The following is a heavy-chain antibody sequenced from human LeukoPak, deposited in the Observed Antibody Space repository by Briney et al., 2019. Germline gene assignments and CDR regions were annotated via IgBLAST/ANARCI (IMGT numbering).Heavy chain of an antibody. Sequence: PSETLSLTCTVSGGSISSYYWSWIRQPPGKGLEWIGYIYYSGSTNYNPSLKRRVTISVDTSKNQFSLKLTSVTAADTAVYYCARVHSGTVWAFDIWGQGTMVTVSS. V-gene: IGHV4-59*01. J-gene: IGHJ3*02. CDR3: ARVHSGTVWAFDI. CDR1: GGSISSYY. CDR2: IYYSGST. D-gene: IGHD1-26*01.